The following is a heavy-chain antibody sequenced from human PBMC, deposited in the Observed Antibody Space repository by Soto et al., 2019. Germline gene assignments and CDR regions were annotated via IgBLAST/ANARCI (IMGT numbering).Heavy chain of an antibody. V-gene: IGHV3-21*01. CDR1: GFTFSSYS. CDR2: ISSSSSYI. Sequence: GGSLRLSCAASGFTFSSYSMNWVRQAPGKGLEWVSSISSSSSYIYYADSVKGRFTISRDNAKNSLYLQMNSLRAEDTAVYYCARGVYDFWSGYYPVSIVDNWFDPWGQGTLVTVS. D-gene: IGHD3-3*01. CDR3: ARGVYDFWSGYYPVSIVDNWFDP. J-gene: IGHJ5*02.